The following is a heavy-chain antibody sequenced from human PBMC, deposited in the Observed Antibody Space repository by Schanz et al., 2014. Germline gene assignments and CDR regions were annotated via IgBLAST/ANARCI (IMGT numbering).Heavy chain of an antibody. CDR2: INPGPGGT. D-gene: IGHD5-12*01. CDR1: GYTFTGYH. V-gene: IGHV1-2*06. Sequence: QVQLVQSGAEVKKPGASVKVSCKASGYTFTGYHMHWVRQAPGQGLEWMGRINPGPGGTTYAQSFRGGVTNTRDASISTAFMELGSLRSDDAAVYYCARGMSGYDCPDLWGQGTLVTVSS. CDR3: ARGMSGYDCPDL. J-gene: IGHJ5*02.